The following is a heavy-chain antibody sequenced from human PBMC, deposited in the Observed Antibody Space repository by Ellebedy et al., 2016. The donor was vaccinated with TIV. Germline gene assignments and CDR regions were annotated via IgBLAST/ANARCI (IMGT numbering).Heavy chain of an antibody. D-gene: IGHD1-26*01. CDR3: ARDVSIVGATVEYPDWYFDL. CDR1: GGTFSSYA. CDR2: IIPIFGTA. V-gene: IGHV1-69*13. Sequence: AASVKVSCKASGGTFSSYAISWVRQAPGQGLEWMGGIIPIFGTANYAQKFQGRVTITADESTSTAYMELSSLRSEDTAVYYCARDVSIVGATVEYPDWYFDLWGRGTLVTVSS. J-gene: IGHJ2*01.